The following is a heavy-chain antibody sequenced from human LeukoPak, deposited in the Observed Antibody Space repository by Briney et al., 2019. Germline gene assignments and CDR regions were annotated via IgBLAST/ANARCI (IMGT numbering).Heavy chain of an antibody. CDR3: TTRLRNHFDY. CDR2: ISDGSRDT. J-gene: IGHJ4*02. Sequence: PGGSLRLSCAASGFTVSSNYMSWVRQAPGKGLEWVSTISDGSRDTHYAGSVKGRFTISRDDSQNIVYLQMDSLRAEDTALYYCTTRLRNHFDYWGQGTQVTVSS. D-gene: IGHD5-12*01. CDR1: GFTVSSNY. V-gene: IGHV3-23*01.